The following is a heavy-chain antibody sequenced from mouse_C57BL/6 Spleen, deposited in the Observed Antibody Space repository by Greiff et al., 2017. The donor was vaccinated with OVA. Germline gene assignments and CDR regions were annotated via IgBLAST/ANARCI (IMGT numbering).Heavy chain of an antibody. CDR2: INPSSGYT. J-gene: IGHJ2*01. CDR3: ARGPGTSFDY. V-gene: IGHV1-4*01. CDR1: GYTFTSYT. Sequence: VMLVESGAELARPGASVKMSCKASGYTFTSYTMHWVKQRPGQGLEWIGYINPSSGYTKYNQKFKDKATLTADKSSSTAYMQLSSLTSEDSAVYYCARGPGTSFDYWGQGTTLTVSS. D-gene: IGHD4-1*01.